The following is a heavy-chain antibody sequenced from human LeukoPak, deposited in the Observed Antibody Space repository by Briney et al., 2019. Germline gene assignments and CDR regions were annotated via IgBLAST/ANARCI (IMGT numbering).Heavy chain of an antibody. Sequence: PGGSLRLSCAASGFTFSSYSMNWVRQAPGKGLEWVAVISYDGSNKYYADSVKGRFTISRDNSKNTLYLQMNSLRAEDTAVYYCAKPSGSWELFDYWGQGTLVTVSS. CDR3: AKPSGSWELFDY. CDR1: GFTFSSYS. CDR2: ISYDGSNK. J-gene: IGHJ4*02. D-gene: IGHD1-26*01. V-gene: IGHV3-30*18.